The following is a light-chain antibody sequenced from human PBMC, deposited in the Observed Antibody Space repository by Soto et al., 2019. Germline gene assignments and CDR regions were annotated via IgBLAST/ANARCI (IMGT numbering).Light chain of an antibody. CDR2: KAS. J-gene: IGKJ1*01. CDR3: QHYNSYSEA. Sequence: DIQMTQSPSTLSASGGGRATITCRASQTISSWLAWYQQKPGKAPKXMIYKASTLKSGVPSRFSGSGSGTEFTLTISSLQPDDVATYYCQHYNSYSEAFGQGTKVDIK. V-gene: IGKV1-5*03. CDR1: QTISSW.